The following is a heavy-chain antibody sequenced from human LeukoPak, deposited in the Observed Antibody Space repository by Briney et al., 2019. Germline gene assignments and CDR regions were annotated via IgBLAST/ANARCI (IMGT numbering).Heavy chain of an antibody. V-gene: IGHV4-31*03. D-gene: IGHD3-22*01. CDR1: GGSISRGGYY. Sequence: PSQTLSLTCTVSGGSISRGGYYWSWIRQHPGKGLEWIGYIYYSGSTYYNPSLKSRVTISVDLPKKQFSLKLSSVTAADTAVYYCARDSYSSDSSGSYFDHWGQGTLVTVSS. J-gene: IGHJ4*02. CDR3: ARDSYSSDSSGSYFDH. CDR2: IYYSGST.